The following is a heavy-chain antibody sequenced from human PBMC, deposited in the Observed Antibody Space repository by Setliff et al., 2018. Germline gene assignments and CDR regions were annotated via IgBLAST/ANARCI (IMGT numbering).Heavy chain of an antibody. CDR2: IKQDGSTK. CDR3: VRDDADNYDAFDN. CDR1: GFSFSRHW. Sequence: GGSLRLSCAVSGFSFSRHWKSWVCQAPRKGLGWVADIKQDGSTKSYLDSVKVRFTISRDNAKRSLYLQMNGLRADDTGVYYCVRDDADNYDAFDNWGQGTMVTVSS. J-gene: IGHJ3*02. D-gene: IGHD3-22*01. V-gene: IGHV3-7*01.